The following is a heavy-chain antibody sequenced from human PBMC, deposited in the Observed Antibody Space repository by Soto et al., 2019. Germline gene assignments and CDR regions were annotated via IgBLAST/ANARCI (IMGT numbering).Heavy chain of an antibody. J-gene: IGHJ4*02. Sequence: VQLVESGGGLVQPGGSLRLSCAASGFTLSTYWMHWVRQAPGKGLVWVSRLDNDGTNTRYADSVKGRFTVSRDNGENAVYLQMDSLRAEDTAVYYCARDGGTYFDYWGQGTLVTVSS. D-gene: IGHD3-16*01. CDR1: GFTLSTYW. CDR2: LDNDGTNT. V-gene: IGHV3-74*01. CDR3: ARDGGTYFDY.